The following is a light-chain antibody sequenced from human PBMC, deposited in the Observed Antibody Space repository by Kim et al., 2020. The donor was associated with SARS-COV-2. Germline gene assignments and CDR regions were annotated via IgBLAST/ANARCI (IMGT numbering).Light chain of an antibody. CDR2: EVS. CDR1: SSDVGNYNL. Sequence: QSITISCTGTSSDVGNYNLVSWYRQRPGKAPKLIIFEVSQRPSGVSDRFSGSKSGGTASLTISGLQAEDEGDYYCCSYAGSSTFVVFGGGTQLTVL. CDR3: CSYAGSSTFVV. J-gene: IGLJ2*01. V-gene: IGLV2-23*02.